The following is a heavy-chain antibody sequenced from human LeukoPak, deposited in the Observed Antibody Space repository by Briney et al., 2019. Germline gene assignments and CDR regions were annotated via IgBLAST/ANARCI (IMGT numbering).Heavy chain of an antibody. CDR3: AGDYCSSTSCFPDV. Sequence: GGSLRLSCAASGFTSSNYWMHWVRQAPGKGLVWVSRINSDGSTTSYADSVKGRFTISRDNAKNTLYLQMNRLRAEDTAVYYCAGDYCSSTSCFPDVWGKGTTVTVSS. CDR2: INSDGSTT. V-gene: IGHV3-74*01. D-gene: IGHD2-2*01. CDR1: GFTSSNYW. J-gene: IGHJ6*04.